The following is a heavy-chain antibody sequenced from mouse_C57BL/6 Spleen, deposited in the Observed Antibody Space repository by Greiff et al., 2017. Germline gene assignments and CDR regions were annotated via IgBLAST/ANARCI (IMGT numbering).Heavy chain of an antibody. J-gene: IGHJ2*01. CDR1: GYAFSSSW. Sequence: QVQLQQSGPELVKPGASVKISCKASGYAFSSSWMNWVKQRPGKGLEWIGRIYPGDGDTNYNGKFKGKATLTADKSSSTAYMQLSSLTSEDSAVYYYARFTTVVATRESNYFDYWGQGTTLTVSS. CDR3: ARFTTVVATRESNYFDY. CDR2: IYPGDGDT. V-gene: IGHV1-82*01. D-gene: IGHD1-1*01.